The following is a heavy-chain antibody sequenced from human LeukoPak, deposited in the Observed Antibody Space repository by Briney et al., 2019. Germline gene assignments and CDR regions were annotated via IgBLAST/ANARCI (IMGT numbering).Heavy chain of an antibody. D-gene: IGHD4-17*01. J-gene: IGHJ6*02. CDR1: GYTFTSYD. V-gene: IGHV1-8*01. CDR2: MNPNSSNT. CDR3: AREGETTTVTTNSEYLYYYGMDV. Sequence: AASVKVSCKASGYTFTSYDINWVRQATGQGLEWMGWMNPNSSNTGYAQKFQGRVTMTRNTSISTAYMELSSLRSEDTAVYYCAREGETTTVTTNSEYLYYYGMDVWGQGTTVTVSS.